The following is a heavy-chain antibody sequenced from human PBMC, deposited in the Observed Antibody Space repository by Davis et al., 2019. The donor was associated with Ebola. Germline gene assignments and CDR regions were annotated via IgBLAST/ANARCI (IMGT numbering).Heavy chain of an antibody. V-gene: IGHV5-10-1*01. CDR2: IDPSDSYT. Sequence: GGSLRLSCKSSGYSFTSYWIGWVRQMHGKGLEWMGRIDPSDSYTNYSPSFQGHVTISADKSISTAYLQWSSLKASDTAMYYCARHVFDFDMAFDYWGQGTLVTVSS. D-gene: IGHD2-21*01. J-gene: IGHJ4*02. CDR1: GYSFTSYW. CDR3: ARHVFDFDMAFDY.